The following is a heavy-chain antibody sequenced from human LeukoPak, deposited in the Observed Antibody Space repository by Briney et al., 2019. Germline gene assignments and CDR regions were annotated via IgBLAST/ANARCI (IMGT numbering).Heavy chain of an antibody. CDR1: AYTLTELS. CDR3: NGLYYESSGSDAFDI. Sequence: ASVKVSCKVSAYTLTELSIHWVRQAPGKGLEWMGGSDPEDGEMVYAQKFQGRVTMTEDTSTDTAYMELSSLRSEDTAGYYGNGLYYESSGSDAFDIWGQGTMVNVSS. CDR2: SDPEDGEM. J-gene: IGHJ3*02. V-gene: IGHV1-24*01. D-gene: IGHD3-22*01.